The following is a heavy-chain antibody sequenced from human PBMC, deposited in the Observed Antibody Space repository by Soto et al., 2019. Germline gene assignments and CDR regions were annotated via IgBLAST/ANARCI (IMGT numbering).Heavy chain of an antibody. CDR2: ISGSGGST. D-gene: IGHD5-12*01. CDR1: GFTFSSYA. V-gene: IGHV3-23*01. Sequence: GGSLRLSCAASGFTFSSYAMSWVRQAPGKGLEWVSAISGSGGSTYYADSVKGRFTISRDNSKNTLYLQMNSLRAEDTAVYYCAKVTDGYNFGNNWFDPWGQGTLVTVSS. J-gene: IGHJ5*02. CDR3: AKVTDGYNFGNNWFDP.